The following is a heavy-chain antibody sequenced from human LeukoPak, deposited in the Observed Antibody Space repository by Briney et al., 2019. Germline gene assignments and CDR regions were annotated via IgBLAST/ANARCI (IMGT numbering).Heavy chain of an antibody. CDR3: AGSPIAVAGHNWFDP. V-gene: IGHV6-1*01. D-gene: IGHD6-19*01. CDR2: TYYRSKWCN. CDR1: GDIVSSNSAA. J-gene: IGHJ5*02. Sequence: SQTLSLTCAISGDIVSSNSAAWNWIRQSPSRGLEWLGRTYYRSKWCNDYAVSVKSRITINPDTSKNQFSLQLNSVTPEDTAVYYCAGSPIAVAGHNWFDPWGQGTLVTVSS.